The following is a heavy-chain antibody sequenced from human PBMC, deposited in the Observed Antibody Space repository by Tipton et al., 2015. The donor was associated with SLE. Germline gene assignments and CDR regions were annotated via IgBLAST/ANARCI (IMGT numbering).Heavy chain of an antibody. CDR3: ARDETLFRGIFPYSSGMDV. Sequence: SLRLSCAASGFTVSSNYMSWVRQAPGKGLEWVSVIYSGGSTYYADSVKGRFTISRDNAEKSLSLQMNSLRVEDTAVYYCARDETLFRGIFPYSSGMDVWGQGTTVTVSS. J-gene: IGHJ6*02. CDR1: GFTVSSNY. D-gene: IGHD3-10*01. V-gene: IGHV3-53*01. CDR2: IYSGGST.